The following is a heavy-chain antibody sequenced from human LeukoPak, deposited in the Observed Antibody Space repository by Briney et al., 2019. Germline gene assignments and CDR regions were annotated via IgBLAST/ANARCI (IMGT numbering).Heavy chain of an antibody. CDR2: IYYSGST. J-gene: IGHJ3*02. V-gene: IGHV4-59*08. CDR3: ARHIAVAGTGGAFDI. D-gene: IGHD6-19*01. CDR1: GGSISSYC. Sequence: SETLSLTCTVSGGSISSYCWSWIRQPPGKGLEWIGYIYYSGSTNYNPSLKSRVTISVDTSKNQFSLKLSSVTAAGTAVYYCARHIAVAGTGGAFDIWGQGTMVTVSS.